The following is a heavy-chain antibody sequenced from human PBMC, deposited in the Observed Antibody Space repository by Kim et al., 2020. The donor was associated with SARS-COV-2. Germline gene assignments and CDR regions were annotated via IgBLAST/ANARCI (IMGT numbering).Heavy chain of an antibody. D-gene: IGHD3-3*01. V-gene: IGHV4-59*02. CDR3: ARHDPGGYDYWSAF. CDR1: GDSVRSYY. J-gene: IGHJ3*01. CDR2: SHYSGKI. Sequence: SETLSLICSVSGDSVRSYYWSWFRLPPGKRLEWIGYSHYSGKIHYNPSLESRVTMSVDTSKNQLSLEVKSVTATDTAFYYCARHDPGGYDYWSAF.